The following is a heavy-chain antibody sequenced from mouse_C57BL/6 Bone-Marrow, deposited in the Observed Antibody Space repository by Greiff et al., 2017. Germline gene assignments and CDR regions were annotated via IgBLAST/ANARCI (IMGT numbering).Heavy chain of an antibody. J-gene: IGHJ4*01. CDR1: GYAFSSSW. Sequence: VKLMESGPELVKPGASVKISCKASGYAFSSSWMNWVKQRPGKGLEWIGRIYPGDGGTNYNGKFKGKATLTADKSSSTAYMQLSSLTSEDSAVYFCANYYGSLMDYWGQGTSVTVSS. V-gene: IGHV1-82*01. D-gene: IGHD1-1*01. CDR3: ANYYGSLMDY. CDR2: IYPGDGGT.